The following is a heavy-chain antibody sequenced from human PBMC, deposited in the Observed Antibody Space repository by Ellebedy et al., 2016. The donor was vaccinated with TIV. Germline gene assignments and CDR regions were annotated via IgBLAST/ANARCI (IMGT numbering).Heavy chain of an antibody. Sequence: AASVKVSCKASGYTFTSSGISWVRQAPGQGLEWMGWISAYNGNTNYAQKLQGRVTMTTNTSTSTAYMELRSLRSDDTAVYCCARGGYSYGPDNWGQGTLVTVSS. D-gene: IGHD5-18*01. CDR1: GYTFTSSG. CDR3: ARGGYSYGPDN. CDR2: ISAYNGNT. J-gene: IGHJ4*02. V-gene: IGHV1-18*04.